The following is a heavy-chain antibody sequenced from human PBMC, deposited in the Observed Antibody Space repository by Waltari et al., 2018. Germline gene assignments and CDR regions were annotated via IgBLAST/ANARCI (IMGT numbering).Heavy chain of an antibody. D-gene: IGHD4-17*01. CDR2: INRNGGQN. V-gene: IGHV3-7*02. J-gene: IGHJ4*02. Sequence: EVRLVESGGGVVQPGGSLRLACAASGFPVRAYWMTWVRQVSGKGLGWVGSINRNGGQNYFMASLEGRFTISRDNAMESLYLQMNSLRVDDTGLYYCARTVTPDYWGQGTLVSVSS. CDR1: GFPVRAYW. CDR3: ARTVTPDY.